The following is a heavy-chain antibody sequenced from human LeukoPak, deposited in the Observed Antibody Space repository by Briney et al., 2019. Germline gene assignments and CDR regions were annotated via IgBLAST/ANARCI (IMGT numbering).Heavy chain of an antibody. CDR2: ISGSGGST. V-gene: IGHV3-23*01. CDR1: GFTFTSYG. J-gene: IGHJ4*02. CDR3: AKDEDTDHYFDF. Sequence: GGSLRLSCAASGFTFTSYGMSWVRQAPGKGLEWVSAISGSGGSTYYADSVKGRFTISRDNSKDALYLQMNSLRAEDTAVYYCAKDEDTDHYFDFWGQGTLVTVSS.